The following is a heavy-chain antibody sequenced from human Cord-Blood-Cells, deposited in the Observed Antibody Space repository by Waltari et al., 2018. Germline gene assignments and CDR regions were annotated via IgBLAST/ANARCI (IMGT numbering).Heavy chain of an antibody. CDR2: INPNSGGT. Sequence: QVQLVQSGAEVKKPGASVKVSCKASGYTFTGYYMHWVRQAPGQGLEWMGWINPNSGGTNDAQKFQGWVTMTRDTSISTAYMELSRLRSDDTAVYYCARAGPINSLDYWGQGTLVTVSS. CDR1: GYTFTGYY. V-gene: IGHV1-2*04. J-gene: IGHJ4*02. CDR3: ARAGPINSLDY. D-gene: IGHD1-20*01.